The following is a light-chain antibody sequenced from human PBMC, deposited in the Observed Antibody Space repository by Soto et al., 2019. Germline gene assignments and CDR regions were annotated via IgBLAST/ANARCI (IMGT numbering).Light chain of an antibody. CDR1: QSVSNSH. V-gene: IGKV3-20*01. CDR3: QQYDRSPL. Sequence: EIVLTQSPATLSLSPGERATLSCRASQSVSNSHLAWYQHKRGQSPRLLIYAASSRATGISDRFSGSGSGTDFTLTISRLEPDDVAVYYCQQYDRSPLFGGGTKVE. CDR2: AAS. J-gene: IGKJ4*01.